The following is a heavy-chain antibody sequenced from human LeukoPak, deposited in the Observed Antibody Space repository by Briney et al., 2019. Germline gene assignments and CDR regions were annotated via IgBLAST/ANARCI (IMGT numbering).Heavy chain of an antibody. CDR3: AKESLALNWGFDY. J-gene: IGHJ4*02. CDR2: ISYDGSNK. V-gene: IGHV3-30*18. Sequence: GGSLRLSCAASGFTFSSYGMHWVRQAPGKGLEWVAAISYDGSNKYYADSVKGRFTISRDNSKNTLYLQMNSLRAEDTAVYYCAKESLALNWGFDYWGQGTLVTVSS. CDR1: GFTFSSYG. D-gene: IGHD7-27*01.